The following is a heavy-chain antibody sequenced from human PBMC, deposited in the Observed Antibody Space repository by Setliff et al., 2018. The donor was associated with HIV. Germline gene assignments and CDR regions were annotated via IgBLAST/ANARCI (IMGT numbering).Heavy chain of an antibody. CDR3: ARDPGYCSGGRCYGAYFQH. J-gene: IGHJ1*01. CDR1: GYTFTSYG. Sequence: ASVKVSCKASGYTFTSYGISWVRQAPGQGLEWMGWISAYSGNTNYAQKFQGRVTMTTDTSTSTAYMELRSLRSDDTAMFYCARDPGYCSGGRCYGAYFQHWGQGTLVTVSS. V-gene: IGHV1-18*01. CDR2: ISAYSGNT. D-gene: IGHD2-15*01.